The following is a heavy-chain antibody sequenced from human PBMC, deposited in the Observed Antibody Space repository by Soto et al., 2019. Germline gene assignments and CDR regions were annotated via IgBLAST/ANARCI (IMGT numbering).Heavy chain of an antibody. CDR1: GFTFSNYA. CDR2: ISDSGGST. CDR3: AKRSNTPAAMKSPCDY. Sequence: EVQVLDSGGGLVQPGGSLRLSCAASGFTFSNYAMSWVRQAPGKGLEWVSTISDSGGSTYYADSVKARFTISRDNSKNTLYLQMNSLRAADTAVYYCAKRSNTPAAMKSPCDYWGQGTLVTVSS. D-gene: IGHD2-2*01. V-gene: IGHV3-23*01. J-gene: IGHJ4*02.